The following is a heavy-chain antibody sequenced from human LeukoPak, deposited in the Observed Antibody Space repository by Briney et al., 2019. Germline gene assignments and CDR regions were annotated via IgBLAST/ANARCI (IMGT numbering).Heavy chain of an antibody. CDR3: ARVRLRGLDY. CDR1: GFTFSDYY. Sequence: GGSLRLSCAASGFTFSDYYMSWIRQAPGKGLEWVSSISSSSSYIYYADSVKGRFTISRDNAKNTLYLQMNSLRAEDTAVYYCARVRLRGLDYWGQGTLVTVSS. V-gene: IGHV3-11*06. J-gene: IGHJ4*02. CDR2: ISSSSSYI. D-gene: IGHD4-17*01.